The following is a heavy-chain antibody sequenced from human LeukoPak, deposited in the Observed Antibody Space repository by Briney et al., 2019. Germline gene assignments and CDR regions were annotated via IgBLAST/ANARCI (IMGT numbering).Heavy chain of an antibody. V-gene: IGHV3-11*01. D-gene: IGHD5-12*01. J-gene: IGHJ6*03. CDR1: GFTFSDYY. Sequence: GGSLRLSCAASGFTFSDYYMSWIRQAPGEGLEWVSYISSSGSTIYYADSVKGRFTISRDNAKNSLYLQMNSLRAEDTAVYYCARLPARGYGPFYYYYYMDVWGKGTTVTVS. CDR3: ARLPARGYGPFYYYYYMDV. CDR2: ISSSGSTI.